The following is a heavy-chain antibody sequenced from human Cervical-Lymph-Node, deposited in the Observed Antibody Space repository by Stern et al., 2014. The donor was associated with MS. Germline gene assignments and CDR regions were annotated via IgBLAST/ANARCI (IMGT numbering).Heavy chain of an antibody. CDR1: GFTFSDSY. D-gene: IGHD5-12*01. CDR2: ISSSGATT. CDR3: VRGWEPRQDGPSGHDYDAFDI. J-gene: IGHJ3*02. Sequence: VHLVESGGGLVKPGGSLRLSCAASGFTFSDSYMTWIRQTPGKGLEWVSYISSSGATTKYAESVKGRFTVSRDNAKNSLSLQMSSLRVEDTAVYYCVRGWEPRQDGPSGHDYDAFDIWGQGTMVTVSS. V-gene: IGHV3-11*01.